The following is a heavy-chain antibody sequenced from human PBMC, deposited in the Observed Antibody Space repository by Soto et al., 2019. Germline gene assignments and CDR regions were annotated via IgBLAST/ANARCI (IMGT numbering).Heavy chain of an antibody. Sequence: SETLSLTCTVSGGSISSYYWSWIRQPPGKGLEWIGYIYYSGSTYYNPSLKSRVTISVDTSKNQFSLKLSSVTAADTAVYYCASSPSPNLSGYFFSTAFDPWGQGTLVTVSS. CDR3: ASSPSPNLSGYFFSTAFDP. J-gene: IGHJ5*02. CDR1: GGSISSYY. V-gene: IGHV4-59*08. CDR2: IYYSGST. D-gene: IGHD3-9*01.